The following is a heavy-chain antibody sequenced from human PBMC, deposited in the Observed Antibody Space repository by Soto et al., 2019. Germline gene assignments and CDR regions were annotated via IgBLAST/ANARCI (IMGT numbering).Heavy chain of an antibody. Sequence: VQLLESGGGLVKPGGSLRLSCAASGFTFSSYSMNWVRQAPGKGLEWVSIITITGFIDYADSVKGRFTISRDNAKISLYLQMNSLRAEDTAVYYCSRDSREYNAYDYNWGQGTLVTVSS. CDR1: GFTFSSYS. CDR3: SRDSREYNAYDYN. V-gene: IGHV3-21*02. D-gene: IGHD5-12*01. J-gene: IGHJ4*02. CDR2: IITITGFI.